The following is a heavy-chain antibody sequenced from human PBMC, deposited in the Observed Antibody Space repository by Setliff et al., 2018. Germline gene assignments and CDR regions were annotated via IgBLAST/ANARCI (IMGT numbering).Heavy chain of an antibody. CDR3: ARHKSNGSGSYPSLYMDV. D-gene: IGHD3-10*01. Sequence: PSETLSLTCRVAGGSISSGNYYWGWIRQPPGKGLEWVATIYYSGSTYSNPSLKSRLIISVDAPDNQFSVKLSSVTAADTAVYYCARHKSNGSGSYPSLYMDVWGKGIMVTVSS. V-gene: IGHV4-39*01. CDR2: IYYSGST. J-gene: IGHJ6*03. CDR1: GGSISSGNYY.